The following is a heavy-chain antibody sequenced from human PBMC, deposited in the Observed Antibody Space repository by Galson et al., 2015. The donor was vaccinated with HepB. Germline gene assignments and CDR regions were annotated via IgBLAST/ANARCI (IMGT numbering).Heavy chain of an antibody. CDR3: AHRHAGGTVGPRYFDL. D-gene: IGHD1/OR15-1a*01. CDR1: GFSLTTSEVG. J-gene: IGHJ2*01. V-gene: IGHV2-5*02. CDR2: IFGDGDQ. Sequence: PALVKPTQTLTLTCTFSGFSLTTSEVGVGWIRQPPGKALEWLALIFGDGDQRYSPSLKSRLTITKDTSKNQVVLTMTNMDPVDTGTYYCAHRHAGGTVGPRYFDLWGRGTLVTVSS.